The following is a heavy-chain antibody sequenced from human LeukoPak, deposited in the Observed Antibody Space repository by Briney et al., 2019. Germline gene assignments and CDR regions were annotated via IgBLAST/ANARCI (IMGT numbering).Heavy chain of an antibody. CDR2: IKLDGSEK. CDR3: ARDQYDTWSRRGNFDS. Sequence: TGGSLRLSCVASGFTFGKYWMSWVRQAPGKGLEWVANIKLDGSEKNYVDSVKGRFTISRDNTKNSLYLQMNSLRAEDTAVFYCARDQYDTWSRRGNFDSWGQGTLVNVSS. V-gene: IGHV3-7*03. J-gene: IGHJ4*02. CDR1: GFTFGKYW. D-gene: IGHD3-3*01.